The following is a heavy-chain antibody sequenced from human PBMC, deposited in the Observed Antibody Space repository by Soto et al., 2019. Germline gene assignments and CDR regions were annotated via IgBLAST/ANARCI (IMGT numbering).Heavy chain of an antibody. J-gene: IGHJ4*02. CDR2: ISYDGSNK. V-gene: IGHV3-30-3*01. D-gene: IGHD6-13*01. CDR1: GFTFSSYA. CDR3: ARVPIAAAGPDY. Sequence: QVQLVESGGGVVQPGRSLRLSCAASGFTFSSYAMHWVRQAPGKGLEWVAVISYDGSNKYYADSVKGRFTISRDNSKNTLDLQMNRLMSGDTAVYYCARVPIAAAGPDYWGQGTLVTVSS.